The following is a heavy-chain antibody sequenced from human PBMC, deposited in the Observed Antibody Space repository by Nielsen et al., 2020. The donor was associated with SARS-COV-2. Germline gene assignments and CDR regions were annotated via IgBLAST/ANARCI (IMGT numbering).Heavy chain of an antibody. CDR1: GFTFSSYA. Sequence: GESLKISCAASGFTFSSYAMHWVRQAPGKGLEWVAVISYDGSNKYYADSVKGRFTISRDNSKNTLYLQMNSLRAEDTAVYYCARDQDYYDSSGFGNYWGQGTLVTVSS. CDR3: ARDQDYYDSSGFGNY. V-gene: IGHV3-30-3*01. D-gene: IGHD3-22*01. J-gene: IGHJ4*02. CDR2: ISYDGSNK.